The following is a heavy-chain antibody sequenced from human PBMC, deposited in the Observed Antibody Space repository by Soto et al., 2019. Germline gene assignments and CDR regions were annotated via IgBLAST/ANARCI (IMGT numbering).Heavy chain of an antibody. CDR2: ISGSGGST. J-gene: IGHJ4*02. D-gene: IGHD3-22*01. Sequence: EVQLLESGGGLVRPGGSLRLSCAASGFTFSSYAMSWVRQAPGKGLEWVSAISGSGGSTYYADSVKGRFTISRDNSKNTLYLQMNSLRAEDTAVYYCAEEGMGYYDSRDRGYWGQGTLVTVSS. CDR3: AEEGMGYYDSRDRGY. V-gene: IGHV3-23*01. CDR1: GFTFSSYA.